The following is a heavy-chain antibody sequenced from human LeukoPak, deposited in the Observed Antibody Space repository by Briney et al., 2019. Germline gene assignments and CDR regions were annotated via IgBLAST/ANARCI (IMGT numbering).Heavy chain of an antibody. D-gene: IGHD2-8*02. CDR2: IPYSGST. Sequence: PPESLSPTCPVSAGSTSNSFWSWIRQLPDKGLEFNGYIPYSGSTNYPPSLKSRLTMAVETAKNHVSLNLTSVTAADTAVYYCARDKHTTSYTGGRYYPYYFDSWGQGTLVTVSS. CDR1: AGSTSNSF. CDR3: ARDKHTTSYTGGRYYPYYFDS. V-gene: IGHV4-59*01. J-gene: IGHJ4*02.